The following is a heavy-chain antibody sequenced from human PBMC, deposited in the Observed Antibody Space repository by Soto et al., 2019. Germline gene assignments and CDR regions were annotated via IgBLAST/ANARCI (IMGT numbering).Heavy chain of an antibody. Sequence: QVQLVESGGGVVQPGRSLRLSCAASGFTFSSYGMYWVRQAPGKGLEWVAVISYDGSNKYYADSVKGRFTISRDNSKNTLYLQMNSLRAEDTAVYYCAKDPTTQWLETGDYYYGIDVGGQGTTVTVSS. CDR1: GFTFSSYG. J-gene: IGHJ6*02. CDR2: ISYDGSNK. D-gene: IGHD6-19*01. CDR3: AKDPTTQWLETGDYYYGIDV. V-gene: IGHV3-30*18.